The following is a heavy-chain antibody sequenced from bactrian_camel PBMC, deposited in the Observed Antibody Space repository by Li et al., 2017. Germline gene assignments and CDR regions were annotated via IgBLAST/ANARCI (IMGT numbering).Heavy chain of an antibody. D-gene: IGHD5*01. J-gene: IGHJ4*01. CDR2: IDAGGGNT. Sequence: HVQLVESGGGSVQAGGSLTLSCVPSTFRYMAWFRQAPEKEREWVAGIDAGGGNTYYAASVKGRFTISQDNPKNTVYLQMNTLKPEDTAVYYCASEATGWVHPPYLRRCAGQGTQVTVS. V-gene: IGHV3-3*01. CDR1: TFRY.